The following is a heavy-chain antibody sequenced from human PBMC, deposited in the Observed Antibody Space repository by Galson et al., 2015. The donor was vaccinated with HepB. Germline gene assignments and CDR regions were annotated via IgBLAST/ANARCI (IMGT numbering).Heavy chain of an antibody. CDR2: ISRSSSTI. CDR3: ARGLYSTSSLSGF. J-gene: IGHJ1*01. D-gene: IGHD6-6*01. V-gene: IGHV3-48*01. Sequence: SLRLSCAASGFTFSSYSMNWVRQVRGKGLEWVSYISRSSSTIYYADSGKGRFTVSRDNAKNSLYPQMNSLRAEDTAVYYCARGLYSTSSLSGFWGQGTLVTVSS. CDR1: GFTFSSYS.